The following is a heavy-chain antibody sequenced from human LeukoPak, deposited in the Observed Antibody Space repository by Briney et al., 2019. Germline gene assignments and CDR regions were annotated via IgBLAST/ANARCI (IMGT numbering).Heavy chain of an antibody. V-gene: IGHV1-24*01. D-gene: IGHD6-13*01. Sequence: GASVKVSCKVSGYTLTELSMHWVRQAPGKGLEWMGGSDPEDGETIYAQKFQGRVTMTEDTSTDTAYMELSSLRSEDTAVYYCATVSAAAGPTGQFDYWGQGTLVTVSS. CDR2: SDPEDGET. CDR3: ATVSAAAGPTGQFDY. CDR1: GYTLTELS. J-gene: IGHJ4*02.